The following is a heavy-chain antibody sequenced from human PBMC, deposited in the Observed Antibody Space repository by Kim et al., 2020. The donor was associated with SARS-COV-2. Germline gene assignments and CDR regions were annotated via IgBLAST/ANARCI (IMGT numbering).Heavy chain of an antibody. CDR1: GYTLTELS. Sequence: ASVKVSCKVSGYTLTELSMHWVRQAPGKGLEWMGGFDPEDGETIYAQKFQGRVTMTEDTSTDTAYMELSSLRSEDTAVYYCANMGVVPAAIEINWFDPWGQGTLVTVSS. V-gene: IGHV1-24*01. J-gene: IGHJ5*02. CDR2: FDPEDGET. CDR3: ANMGVVPAAIEINWFDP. D-gene: IGHD2-2*02.